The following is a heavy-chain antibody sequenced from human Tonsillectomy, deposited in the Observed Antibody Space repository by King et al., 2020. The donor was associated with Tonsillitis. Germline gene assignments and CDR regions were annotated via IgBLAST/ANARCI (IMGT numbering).Heavy chain of an antibody. CDR3: AREGITGTTGGIYYYYGMDV. J-gene: IGHJ6*02. Sequence: VQLVESGGGVVQPGRSLRLSCAASGFTFSSYAMHWVRQAPGKGLEWGAVISYDGSNKYYADSVKGRFTISRDNSKNTLYLQMNSLRAEDTAVYYCAREGITGTTGGIYYYYGMDVWGQGTTVTVSS. CDR1: GFTFSSYA. V-gene: IGHV3-30-3*01. D-gene: IGHD1-7*01. CDR2: ISYDGSNK.